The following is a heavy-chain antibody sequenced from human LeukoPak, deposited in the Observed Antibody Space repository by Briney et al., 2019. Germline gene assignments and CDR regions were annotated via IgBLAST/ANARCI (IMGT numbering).Heavy chain of an antibody. D-gene: IGHD3-22*01. CDR2: IDPNSGAT. J-gene: IGHJ4*02. V-gene: IGHV1-2*02. Sequence: ASVKVSCKASGYTFTSYYMHWVRQAPGQGLDWMGWIDPNSGATNYAQKFQGRVTMTRDTSISTAYMELSRLTSDDTAVYYCARDVSPDSSGNPDYWGQGTLVTVSS. CDR1: GYTFTSYY. CDR3: ARDVSPDSSGNPDY.